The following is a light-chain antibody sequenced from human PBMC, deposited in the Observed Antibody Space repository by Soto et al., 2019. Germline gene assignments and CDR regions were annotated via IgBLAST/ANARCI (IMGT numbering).Light chain of an antibody. V-gene: IGKV3-15*01. CDR2: GAS. CDR3: QQYNNWPQWT. CDR1: QSVSSN. J-gene: IGKJ1*01. Sequence: EIVMTQSPATLSVSPGERATLSCRASQSVSSNLAWYQQKPGQAPRLLIYGASTRATGIPARFSGSGSGTEYTLTISSLPFEYFAVYYFQQYNNWPQWTFGQGTKVEIK.